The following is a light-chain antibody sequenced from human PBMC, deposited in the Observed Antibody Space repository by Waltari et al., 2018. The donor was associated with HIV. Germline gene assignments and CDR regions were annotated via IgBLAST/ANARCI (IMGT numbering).Light chain of an antibody. Sequence: EIVLTQSPATLSLSPGERATLSCRASQSVSIYLAWYQQKPGQPPRLLIYDASNRATAIPARFSGSGSGTDFTLTISSLEPEDFVVYYCQQRSRWPPAYTFGQGTKLEIK. CDR2: DAS. CDR3: QQRSRWPPAYT. V-gene: IGKV3-11*01. J-gene: IGKJ2*01. CDR1: QSVSIY.